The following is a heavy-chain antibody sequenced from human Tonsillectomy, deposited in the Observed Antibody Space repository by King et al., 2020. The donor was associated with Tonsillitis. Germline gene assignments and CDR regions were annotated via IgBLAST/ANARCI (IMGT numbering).Heavy chain of an antibody. V-gene: IGHV3-23*04. Sequence: VQLVESGGGLVQPGGSLRLSFAASGFTFSSYAMSWVRQAPGKGLEWVSAISGSGGSTYFADSVKGRFTISRDNSKNTLYLQMNSLRAEDTAVYYCANHVYDYVWGSYRRGGYFQHWGQGTLVTVSS. CDR3: ANHVYDYVWGSYRRGGYFQH. CDR2: ISGSGGST. J-gene: IGHJ1*01. CDR1: GFTFSSYA. D-gene: IGHD3-16*02.